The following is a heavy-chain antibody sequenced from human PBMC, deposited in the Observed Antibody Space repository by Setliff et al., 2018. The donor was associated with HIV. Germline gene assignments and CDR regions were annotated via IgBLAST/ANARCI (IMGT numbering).Heavy chain of an antibody. D-gene: IGHD5-12*01. CDR2: IHLSDT. CDR3: ARRGAYGYDYFDY. J-gene: IGHJ4*02. Sequence: PSETLSLTCSVSGGSMRSNIYYWGWIRLSPTKGLEWIGSIHLSDTYYNPSLKSRVTISVDTSKNQFSLKLTSVTAADTAVYYCARRGAYGYDYFDYWGPGTLVTVSS. V-gene: IGHV4-39*01. CDR1: GGSMRSNIYY.